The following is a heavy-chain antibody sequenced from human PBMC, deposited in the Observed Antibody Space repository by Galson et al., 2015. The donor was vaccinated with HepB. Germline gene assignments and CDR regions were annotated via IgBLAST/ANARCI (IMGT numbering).Heavy chain of an antibody. CDR2: INAGNGNT. CDR3: ARANHYNSGVIAVAFDY. CDR1: GYTFTSYA. Sequence: SVKVSCKASGYTFTSYAMHWVRQAPGQRLEWMGWINAGNGNTKYSQKFQGRVTITRDTSASTAYMELSSLRSEDTAVYYCARANHYNSGVIAVAFDYWGQGTLVTVST. J-gene: IGHJ4*02. V-gene: IGHV1-3*01. D-gene: IGHD6-19*01.